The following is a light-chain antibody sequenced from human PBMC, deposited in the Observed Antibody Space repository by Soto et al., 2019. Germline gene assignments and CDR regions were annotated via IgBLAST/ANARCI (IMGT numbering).Light chain of an antibody. Sequence: EIVITQSPATLSLSPRERSTLSCRASQTIDNTLAWYQRKPGQAPRLLIYDASTRATGVPARFSGSGSGTDFTLTISSLQSEDFAVYYCQHYNYWPYTFGQGTKVDIK. CDR2: DAS. CDR3: QHYNYWPYT. V-gene: IGKV3-15*01. CDR1: QTIDNT. J-gene: IGKJ2*01.